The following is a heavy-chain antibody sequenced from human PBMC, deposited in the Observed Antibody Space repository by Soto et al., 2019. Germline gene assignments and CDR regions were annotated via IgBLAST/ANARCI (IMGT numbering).Heavy chain of an antibody. CDR3: ARAEVAATPEGYYGMDV. V-gene: IGHV4-31*03. Sequence: QVQLQESGPGLVKPSQTLSLTCTVSGGSISSGGYYWSWIRQHPGKGLEWIGYIYYSGSTYYNPSLKSRVTISADTSKNQFSLKLSSVTAADSAVYYCARAEVAATPEGYYGMDVWGQGTTVTVSS. D-gene: IGHD2-15*01. J-gene: IGHJ6*02. CDR1: GGSISSGGYY. CDR2: IYYSGST.